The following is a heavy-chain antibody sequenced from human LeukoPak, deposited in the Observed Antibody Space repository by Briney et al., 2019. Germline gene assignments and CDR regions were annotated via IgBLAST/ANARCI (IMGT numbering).Heavy chain of an antibody. CDR3: ARDRRMMSAYYGMDV. Sequence: GGSLRLSCEASGFTFRNYGVHWVRQAPGKGLEWVAVISYDGGHQYSADSVKGRFTLSRDNSKNTVYLQLNSLRAEDTAVYYCARDRRMMSAYYGMDVWGQGTPVTVSS. CDR2: ISYDGGHQ. J-gene: IGHJ6*02. CDR1: GFTFRNYG. V-gene: IGHV3-30*03. D-gene: IGHD3-16*01.